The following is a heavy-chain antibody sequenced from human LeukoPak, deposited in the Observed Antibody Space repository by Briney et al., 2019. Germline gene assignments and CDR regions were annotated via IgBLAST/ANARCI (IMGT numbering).Heavy chain of an antibody. V-gene: IGHV4-61*01. J-gene: IGHJ4*02. Sequence: SETLSLTCTVPGGSVSSGSYYWSWIRQPPGKGLEWIGYIYYSGSTNYNPSLKSRVTISVDTSKNQFSLKLSSVTAADTAVYYCARVKSTVNDYWGQGTLVTVSS. CDR2: IYYSGST. D-gene: IGHD4-17*01. CDR1: GGSVSSGSYY. CDR3: ARVKSTVNDY.